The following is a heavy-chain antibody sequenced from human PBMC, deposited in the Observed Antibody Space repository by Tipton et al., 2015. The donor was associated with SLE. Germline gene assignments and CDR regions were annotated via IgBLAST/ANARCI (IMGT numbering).Heavy chain of an antibody. CDR3: ARNGFYSLDY. V-gene: IGHV4-4*02. Sequence: SLRLSCAVSSGSISSSDWWSWVRQPPGKGLEWIGEIYRSGSATYNPSLKSRVTISMDKSKDQFSLNLASVTPPDTAVYYCARNGFYSLDYWGQGTLVTVSS. CDR1: SGSISSSDW. CDR2: IYRSGSA. D-gene: IGHD3-22*01. J-gene: IGHJ4*02.